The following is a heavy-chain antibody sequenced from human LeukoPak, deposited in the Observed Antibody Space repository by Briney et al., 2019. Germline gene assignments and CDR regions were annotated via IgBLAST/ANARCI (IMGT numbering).Heavy chain of an antibody. J-gene: IGHJ4*02. V-gene: IGHV3-48*01. CDR2: ISSSSGSIT. Sequence: GGSLRLSCAVSGFTFSIYSMNWVRQAPGKGLEWVSYISSSSGSITYNADSVKGRFTISRDNAKNSLYLQMSSLRAEDTAVYYCARDEDSRRFGELETYWGKGTLVTVSS. CDR3: ARDEDSRRFGELETY. CDR1: GFTFSIYS. D-gene: IGHD3-10*01.